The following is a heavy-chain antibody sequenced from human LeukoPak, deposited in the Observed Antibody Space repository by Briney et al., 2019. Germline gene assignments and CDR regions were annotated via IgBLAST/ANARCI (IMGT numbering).Heavy chain of an antibody. D-gene: IGHD3-3*01. Sequence: GASVKVSCKASGGTFISYAISWVRQAPGQGLEWMGGIIPIFGTANYAQKFQGRVTITADESTSTAYVELSSLRSEDTAVYYCAGGGTYYDFWSGYWLDYWGQGTLVTVSS. CDR1: GGTFISYA. CDR2: IIPIFGTA. V-gene: IGHV1-69*13. J-gene: IGHJ4*02. CDR3: AGGGTYYDFWSGYWLDY.